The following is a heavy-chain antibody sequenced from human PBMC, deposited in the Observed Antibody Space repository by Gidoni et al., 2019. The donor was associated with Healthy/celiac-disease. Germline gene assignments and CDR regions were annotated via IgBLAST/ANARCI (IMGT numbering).Heavy chain of an antibody. Sequence: QVQLVESGGGVVQPGRSLRLSCAASGFTYSSYGMHWVRQAPGKGLEWVAVISYDGSNKYYADSVKGRFTISRDNSKNTLYLQMNSLRAEDTAVYYCAKDQRSRYCSSTSCRPLDYWGQGTLVTVSS. J-gene: IGHJ4*02. CDR1: GFTYSSYG. V-gene: IGHV3-30*18. CDR3: AKDQRSRYCSSTSCRPLDY. D-gene: IGHD2-2*01. CDR2: ISYDGSNK.